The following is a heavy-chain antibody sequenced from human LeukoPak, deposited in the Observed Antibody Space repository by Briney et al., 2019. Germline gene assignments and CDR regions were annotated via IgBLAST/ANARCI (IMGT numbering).Heavy chain of an antibody. CDR2: IYTSGST. V-gene: IGHV4-61*02. CDR3: ARGGTDYTSSSYYYAMDV. Sequence: SETLSLTCTVSGGSISSGSYYWSWVRQPAGKGLEWIGRIYTSGSTNYNPSLKSRVTMSVDTSKNQFSLNLSSVTAADTAVYYCARGGTDYTSSSYYYAMDVWGQGTTVAVSS. J-gene: IGHJ6*02. CDR1: GGSISSGSYY. D-gene: IGHD6-13*01.